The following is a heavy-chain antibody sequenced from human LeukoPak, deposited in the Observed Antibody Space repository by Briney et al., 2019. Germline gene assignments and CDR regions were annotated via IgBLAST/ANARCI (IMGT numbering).Heavy chain of an antibody. CDR1: VYSFTSQC. Sequence: ASVKVSCKASVYSFTSQCIGWLRQAPGQGLEWMGWISAYNGNTNYAQKLQGRVTMTTDTSTSTAYMELRSLRSDDTDVYYCAKSDYESWSGHRLPIDYWGQGTLVTVSS. CDR2: ISAYNGNT. D-gene: IGHD3-3*01. CDR3: AKSDYESWSGHRLPIDY. V-gene: IGHV1-18*01. J-gene: IGHJ4*02.